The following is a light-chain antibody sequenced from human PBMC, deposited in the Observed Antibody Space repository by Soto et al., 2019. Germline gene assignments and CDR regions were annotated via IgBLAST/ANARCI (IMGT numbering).Light chain of an antibody. Sequence: QSALTQPASVSGSPGQSITISCTGTKSDVGSYNLVSWYQQHPDKAPKLIIFEVSKRPSGVSNRFSGSKSGNTASLTVSGLQAEDEADYYCSSYAGSNNFVFGTGTKSPS. CDR2: EVS. CDR1: KSDVGSYNL. CDR3: SSYAGSNNFV. J-gene: IGLJ1*01. V-gene: IGLV2-23*02.